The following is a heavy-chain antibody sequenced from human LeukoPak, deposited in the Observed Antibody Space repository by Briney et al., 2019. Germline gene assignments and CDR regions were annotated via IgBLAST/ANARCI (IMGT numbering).Heavy chain of an antibody. J-gene: IGHJ4*02. D-gene: IGHD1-26*01. V-gene: IGHV3-23*01. CDR1: GFTFSSYA. CDR2: ITGGGDNI. Sequence: GGSLRLSCAASGFTFSSYAMHWVRQAPGKGLEWVSAITGGGDNIYYADSVKGRFTISRDNSKNTLYLQMNTLRVEDRAVYYCAKENPVGGTNYFDYWGQGTLVTVAS. CDR3: AKENPVGGTNYFDY.